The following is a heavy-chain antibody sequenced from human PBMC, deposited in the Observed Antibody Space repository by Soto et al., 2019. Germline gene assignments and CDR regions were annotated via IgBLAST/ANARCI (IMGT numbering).Heavy chain of an antibody. V-gene: IGHV3-48*03. CDR2: ISSSGSTI. CDR1: GFTFSSYE. CDR3: AREYCSSTSCYYGMDV. J-gene: IGHJ6*02. D-gene: IGHD2-2*01. Sequence: VGSLRLSCAASGFTFSSYEMNWVRQAPGKGLEWVSYISSSGSTIYYADSVKGRFTISRDNAKNSLYLQMNSLRAEDTAVYYCAREYCSSTSCYYGMDVWGQGTTVTVSS.